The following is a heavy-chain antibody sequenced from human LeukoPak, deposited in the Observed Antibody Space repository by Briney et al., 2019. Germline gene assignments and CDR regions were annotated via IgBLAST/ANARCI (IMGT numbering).Heavy chain of an antibody. J-gene: IGHJ5*02. V-gene: IGHV3-23*01. CDR2: VVGSGGST. CDR3: AKQLGPYGANPFAS. D-gene: IGHD4-23*01. CDR1: GFTFDNFA. Sequence: PGGSLRLSCAASGFTFDNFALSWVRQAPGKGLEWVSTVVGSGGSTFHAASVKGRFTISRDSSNNTVYLHMTALRAEDTAVYYCAKQLGPYGANPFASWGLGTLVTVSS.